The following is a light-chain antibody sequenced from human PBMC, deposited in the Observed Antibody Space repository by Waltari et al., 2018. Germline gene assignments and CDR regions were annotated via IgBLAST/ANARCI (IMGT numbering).Light chain of an antibody. Sequence: SSELTQGPALFVTLGNPVKLTCKGDSQRRFYVSCYQQKPGRAPVHVFYGKDNRPSGVPDRFSGASSGNTASLTITGARAEDEADYYCNSRDSSGTHVVFGGGTKLTVL. J-gene: IGLJ2*01. CDR2: GKD. V-gene: IGLV3-19*01. CDR1: SQRRFY. CDR3: NSRDSSGTHVV.